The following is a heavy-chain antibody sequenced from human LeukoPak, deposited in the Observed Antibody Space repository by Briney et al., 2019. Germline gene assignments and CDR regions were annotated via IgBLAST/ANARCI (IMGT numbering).Heavy chain of an antibody. CDR1: GFTFSSYA. V-gene: IGHV3-30-3*01. Sequence: GGSLRLFCAASGFTFSSYAMHWVRQAPGKGLEWVAVISYDGSNKYYADSVKGRFTISRDNSKNTLYLQMNSLRAEDTAVYYCARDSSLDYWGQGTLVTVSS. J-gene: IGHJ4*02. D-gene: IGHD6-6*01. CDR2: ISYDGSNK. CDR3: ARDSSLDY.